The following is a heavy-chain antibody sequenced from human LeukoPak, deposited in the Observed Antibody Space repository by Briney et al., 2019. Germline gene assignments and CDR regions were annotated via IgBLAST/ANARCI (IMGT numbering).Heavy chain of an antibody. J-gene: IGHJ4*02. V-gene: IGHV4-59*01. CDR3: AKPSSMSGRKADY. CDR1: GGSISNYY. Sequence: SETLSLTCTVSGGSISNYYWSWIRQPPGKGLEWIGYIYYSGSTNYNPSLKSRVTISVDTSKNQFSLKLSSVTAADTAVYYCAKPSSMSGRKADYWGQGTLVTVSS. D-gene: IGHD1-14*01. CDR2: IYYSGST.